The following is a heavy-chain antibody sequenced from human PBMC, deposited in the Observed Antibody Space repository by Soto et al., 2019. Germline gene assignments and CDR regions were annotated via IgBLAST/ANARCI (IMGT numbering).Heavy chain of an antibody. J-gene: IGHJ4*02. Sequence: VQLVESGGGLVQPGGSLRLSCAASGFTFSSYWMSWVRQAPGKGLEWVANIKQDGSEKYYVDSVKGRFTISRDNAKNSLYLQMNSLRAEDTAVYYCARVAARRGWNYATFDYWGQGTLVTVSS. V-gene: IGHV3-7*01. CDR2: IKQDGSEK. CDR1: GFTFSSYW. D-gene: IGHD1-7*01. CDR3: ARVAARRGWNYATFDY.